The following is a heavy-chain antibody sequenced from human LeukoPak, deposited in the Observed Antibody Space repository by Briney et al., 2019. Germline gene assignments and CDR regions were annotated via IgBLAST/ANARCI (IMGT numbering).Heavy chain of an antibody. J-gene: IGHJ4*02. CDR1: GGSISSYY. CDR3: ARDAPWEYCSGGSCEEDFDY. D-gene: IGHD2-15*01. CDR2: VYYSGTT. V-gene: IGHV4-59*12. Sequence: SETLSLTCTVSGGSISSYYWSWIRQPPGKGLEWIGYVYYSGTTNYNPSLKSRITISVDTSKNQFSLKLSSVTAADTAVYYCARDAPWEYCSGGSCEEDFDYWGQGTLVTVSS.